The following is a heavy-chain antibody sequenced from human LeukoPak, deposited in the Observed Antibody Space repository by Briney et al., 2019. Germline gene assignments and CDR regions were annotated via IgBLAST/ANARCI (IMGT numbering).Heavy chain of an antibody. Sequence: SSETLSLTCTVSRGSISSSNYYWGWIRQPPGKGLEWIGSIYYGGSTSYNPSLKSRVTISVDTSKSHFSLKVRSVTAADTAVYYCARHAGYRGDDLRVFDFWGQGILVTASS. J-gene: IGHJ4*02. CDR2: IYYGGST. V-gene: IGHV4-39*01. CDR1: RGSISSSNYY. CDR3: ARHAGYRGDDLRVFDF. D-gene: IGHD5-12*01.